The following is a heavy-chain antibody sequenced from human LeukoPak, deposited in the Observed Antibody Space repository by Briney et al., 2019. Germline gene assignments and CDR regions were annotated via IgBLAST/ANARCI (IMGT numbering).Heavy chain of an antibody. J-gene: IGHJ4*02. D-gene: IGHD6-19*01. V-gene: IGHV3-15*01. CDR3: TTEESRTGWLYYFDY. CDR1: GFTFSNAW. Sequence: PGGSLRLSCAASGFTFSNAWMSWVRQAPGKGLEWVGRIKSKTDGGTTDYAAPVKGRFTISRDDSKNTLYLQMNSLKTEDTAVYYCTTEESRTGWLYYFDYWGQGTLVTVSS. CDR2: IKSKTDGGTT.